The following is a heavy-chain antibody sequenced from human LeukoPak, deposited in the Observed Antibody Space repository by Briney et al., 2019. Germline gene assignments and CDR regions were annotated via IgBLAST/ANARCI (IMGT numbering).Heavy chain of an antibody. Sequence: SETLSLTCVVSGASISSSGYYWDWIRQPPGKGLEWIGSVYYSGSTYYNPSLKSRVTISVDTSKNQFSLKLSSVTAADTAVYYCARWPQGYFDLWGRGTLVTVSS. CDR1: GASISSSGYY. CDR3: ARWPQGYFDL. CDR2: VYYSGST. V-gene: IGHV4-39*07. J-gene: IGHJ2*01.